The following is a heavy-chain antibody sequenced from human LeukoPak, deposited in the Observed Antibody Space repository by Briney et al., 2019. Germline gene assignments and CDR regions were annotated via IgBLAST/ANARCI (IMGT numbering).Heavy chain of an antibody. J-gene: IGHJ4*02. Sequence: PGGPLRLSCAASGFTFSSYGMHWVRQAPGKGLEWVAVIWYDGSNKYYADSVKGRFTISRDNSKNTLYLQMNSLRVEDTAVYYCAKDQYYYDSSGYSGMINYWGQGTLVTVSS. CDR3: AKDQYYYDSSGYSGMINY. CDR1: GFTFSSYG. CDR2: IWYDGSNK. V-gene: IGHV3-33*06. D-gene: IGHD3-22*01.